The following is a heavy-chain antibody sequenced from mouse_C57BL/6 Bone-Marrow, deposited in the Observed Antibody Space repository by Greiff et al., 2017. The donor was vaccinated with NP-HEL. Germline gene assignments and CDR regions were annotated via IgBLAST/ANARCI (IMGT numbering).Heavy chain of an antibody. CDR3: TTDYYGSSYVG. J-gene: IGHJ3*02. V-gene: IGHV14-4*01. CDR2: IDPENGDP. D-gene: IGHD1-1*01. CDR1: GFNIKDDY. Sequence: VQLQQSGAELVRPGASVTLSCTASGFNIKDDYMHWVKHRPEQGLEWIGWIDPENGDPEYASKVQGKATITADTSSNTAYLQLSSLTSEDTAVYYCTTDYYGSSYVGWGQGTLVTVSA.